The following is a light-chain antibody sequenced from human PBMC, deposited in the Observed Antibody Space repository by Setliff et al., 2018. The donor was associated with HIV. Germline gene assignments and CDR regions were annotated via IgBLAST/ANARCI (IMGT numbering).Light chain of an antibody. J-gene: IGLJ1*01. CDR3: CSYAGSGTLYV. V-gene: IGLV2-23*02. Sequence: QSALTQPASVSGSPGQSITISCTGTSRDVGSYKLVSWYQQHPGKAPKVMIYEVTKRPSGVSNRFSGSKSANTASLTISGLQAEDEADYYCCSYAGSGTLYVFGTGTKVTV. CDR1: SRDVGSYKL. CDR2: EVT.